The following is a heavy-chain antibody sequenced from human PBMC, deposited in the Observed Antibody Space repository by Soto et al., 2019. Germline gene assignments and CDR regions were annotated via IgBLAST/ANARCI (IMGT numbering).Heavy chain of an antibody. V-gene: IGHV4-31*03. CDR1: GESISSGGYY. Sequence: QVQLQESGPGLVKPSQTLSLTCTVSGESISSGGYYWSWIRQHPGKGLEWIGYIYDIGSAYYNPSLKSRVSISMDTSKNQFAMRLSSVTAADTAVYYSARASSSSSAIDYWGQGTLITVSS. D-gene: IGHD6-6*01. CDR2: IYDIGSA. CDR3: ARASSSSSAIDY. J-gene: IGHJ4*02.